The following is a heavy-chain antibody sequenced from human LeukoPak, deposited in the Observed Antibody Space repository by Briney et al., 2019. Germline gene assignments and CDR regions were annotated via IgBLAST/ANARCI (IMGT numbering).Heavy chain of an antibody. Sequence: SETLSLTCTVSGYSIGGGYYWGWIRQPPGKGLEWIGSIYHSGSTYYNPSLKSRVTISVDTSKNQFSLKLTSVTAADTAVYYCATDRRGSYQSWFDPWGQGTLVTVSS. CDR2: IYHSGST. CDR3: ATDRRGSYQSWFDP. D-gene: IGHD1-26*01. J-gene: IGHJ5*02. V-gene: IGHV4-38-2*02. CDR1: GYSIGGGYY.